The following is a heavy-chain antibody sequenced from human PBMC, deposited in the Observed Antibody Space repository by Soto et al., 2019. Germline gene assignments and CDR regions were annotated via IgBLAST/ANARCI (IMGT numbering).Heavy chain of an antibody. Sequence: EVQLVESGGGLVQPGGSLRLSCAASGLIFSDYHMDWVRQAPGKGLEWVGRIRRKANSYTTEYAASVKGIFTISRADSKNSLYLQMNSLKTEDTAVYYCAMLGGWSGGSNDMDVWGQGTTVTVSS. V-gene: IGHV3-72*01. CDR1: GLIFSDYH. CDR3: AMLGGWSGGSNDMDV. CDR2: IRRKANSYTT. D-gene: IGHD6-19*01. J-gene: IGHJ6*02.